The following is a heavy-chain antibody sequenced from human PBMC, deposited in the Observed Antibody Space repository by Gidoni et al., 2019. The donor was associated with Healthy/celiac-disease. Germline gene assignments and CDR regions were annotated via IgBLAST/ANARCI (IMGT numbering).Heavy chain of an antibody. Sequence: QLQLQESGPGLVKPSETLSLTCTVAGGSISSSSYYWGWIRQPPGKGLEWSGSIYYRGCTYYNPSIKSRVTKSVDTSKNQFSLKLSSVTAADTAVYYCARGNANFDYWGQGTLVTVSS. D-gene: IGHD1-1*01. CDR2: IYYRGCT. J-gene: IGHJ4*02. CDR1: GGSISSSSYY. CDR3: ARGNANFDY. V-gene: IGHV4-39*01.